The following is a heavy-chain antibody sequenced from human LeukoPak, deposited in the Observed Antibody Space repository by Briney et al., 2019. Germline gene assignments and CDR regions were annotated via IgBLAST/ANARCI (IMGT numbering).Heavy chain of an antibody. J-gene: IGHJ4*02. CDR3: ASFTAMATGKTRRPFDY. V-gene: IGHV4-61*02. Sequence: SETLSLTCTVSGGSISSGSYYWSWIRQPAGKGLEWIGRIYTSGSTNYNPSLKSRVTISVDTSKNQFSLKLSSVTAADTAVYYCASFTAMATGKTRRPFDYWGQGTLVTVSS. D-gene: IGHD5-18*01. CDR1: GGSISSGSYY. CDR2: IYTSGST.